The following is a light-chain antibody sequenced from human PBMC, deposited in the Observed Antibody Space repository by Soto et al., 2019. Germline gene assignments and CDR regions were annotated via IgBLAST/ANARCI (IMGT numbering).Light chain of an antibody. CDR1: QSVGSW. J-gene: IGKJ4*01. Sequence: DIQMTQSPSTLSASVGDRVTITCRASQSVGSWLAWYQQKPGKAPNLLIYKASSLESGVPSRFSGSGSGTEFTLAISSLQPDDFATYYCQQYNGYPLTFGGETKVEIK. CDR2: KAS. V-gene: IGKV1-5*03. CDR3: QQYNGYPLT.